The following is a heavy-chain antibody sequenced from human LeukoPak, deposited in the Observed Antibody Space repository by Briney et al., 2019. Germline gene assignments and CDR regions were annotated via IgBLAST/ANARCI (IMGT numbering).Heavy chain of an antibody. CDR2: IYPGDSDT. V-gene: IGHV5-51*01. Sequence: PGESLKISCKGSGYSFTSYWIGWVRQMPGKGLEGMGIIYPGDSDTRYSPSFQGQVTISADKSISNAYLQWSSLKASDTAMYYCAKSVDTAMVTLSYNWFDPWGQGTLVTVSS. CDR1: GYSFTSYW. D-gene: IGHD5-18*01. CDR3: AKSVDTAMVTLSYNWFDP. J-gene: IGHJ5*02.